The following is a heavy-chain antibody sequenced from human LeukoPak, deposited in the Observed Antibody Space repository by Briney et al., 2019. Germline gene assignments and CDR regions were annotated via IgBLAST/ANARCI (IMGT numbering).Heavy chain of an antibody. J-gene: IGHJ4*02. D-gene: IGHD3-9*01. CDR3: AKEESELRYFDWLLYRTGLDY. CDR2: ISGSGGST. CDR1: GFTFSSYA. V-gene: IGHV3-23*01. Sequence: GGSLRLSCAASGFTFSSYAMSWVRQAPGKGLEWVSAISGSGGSTHYADSVKGRFTISRDNSKNTLYLQMNSLRAEDTAVYYCAKEESELRYFDWLLYRTGLDYWGQGTLVTVSS.